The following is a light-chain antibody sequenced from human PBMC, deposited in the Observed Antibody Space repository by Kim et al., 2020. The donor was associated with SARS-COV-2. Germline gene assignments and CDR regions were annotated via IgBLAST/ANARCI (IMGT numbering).Light chain of an antibody. CDR2: GAS. V-gene: IGKV3D-15*01. CDR3: QQYNDWPSWT. Sequence: VIMTQSPASLSVFPGEKVTISCMASQSVNTNLVWYQQKPSQAPRLLIYGASTRTTGVPVRFSGSGSGTEFTLTIASLQSEDFAVYYCQQYNDWPSWTFGQGTKVEVK. J-gene: IGKJ1*01. CDR1: QSVNTN.